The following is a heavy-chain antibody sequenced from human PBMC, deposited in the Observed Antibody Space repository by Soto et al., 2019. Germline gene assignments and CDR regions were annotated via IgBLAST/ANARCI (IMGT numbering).Heavy chain of an antibody. CDR3: DHRQLVKFFGLVTQTDVWFDS. CDR2: VYWDDDK. D-gene: IGHD3-3*01. J-gene: IGHJ5*01. V-gene: IGHV2-5*02. CDR1: GFSLSTSGAA. Sequence: QITLKESGPTLVNPTQTLTLTCTFSGFSLSTSGAAVRWIRQPPGKALEWLALVYWDDDKRYSPSIKNRVTTTTDTSKNQVVLPLTNAEPVDTATYYCDHRQLVKFFGLVTQTDVWFDSWSQGTLVTV.